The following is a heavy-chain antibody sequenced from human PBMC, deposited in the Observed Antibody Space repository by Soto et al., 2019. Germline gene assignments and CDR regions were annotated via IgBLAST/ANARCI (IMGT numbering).Heavy chain of an antibody. Sequence: SETLSLTCTVSGGSISSSSYYWGWIRQPPGKGLEWIGSIYYSGSTYYNPSLKSRVTISVDTSKNQFSLKLSSVTAADTAVYYCARRGGSGSSGGMDVWGQGTTVTVSS. CDR3: ARRGGSGSSGGMDV. CDR2: IYYSGST. V-gene: IGHV4-39*01. CDR1: GGSISSSSYY. J-gene: IGHJ6*02. D-gene: IGHD3-10*01.